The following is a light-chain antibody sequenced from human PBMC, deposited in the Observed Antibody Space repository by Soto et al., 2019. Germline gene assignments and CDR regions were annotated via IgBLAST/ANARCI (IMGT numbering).Light chain of an antibody. CDR2: DDN. CDR3: GSWDSRLSAYV. V-gene: IGLV1-51*01. J-gene: IGLJ1*01. Sequence: QSVLTQPPSVSAAPGQKVTISCSGSSSNIGGNSVSWYQQLPGTAPKLLIYDDNKRPSGIPDRFSGSQSGPSSTLGITGFQTGDEADYYCGSWDSRLSAYVFGPGTKV. CDR1: SSNIGGNS.